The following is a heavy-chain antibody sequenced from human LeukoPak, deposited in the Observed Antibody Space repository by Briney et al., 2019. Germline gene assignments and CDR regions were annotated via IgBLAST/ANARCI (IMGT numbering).Heavy chain of an antibody. J-gene: IGHJ6*02. D-gene: IGHD3-3*01. CDR3: ASAYLPSSYYDFWSGYYRYYYYGMDV. Sequence: GESLKISCKGSGYSFTSYWISWVRQMPGKGLEWMGRIDPSDSYTNYSPSFQGHVTISADKSISTAYLQWSSLKASGAAMYYCASAYLPSSYYDFWSGYYRYYYYGMDVWGQGTTVTVSS. CDR1: GYSFTSYW. V-gene: IGHV5-10-1*01. CDR2: IDPSDSYT.